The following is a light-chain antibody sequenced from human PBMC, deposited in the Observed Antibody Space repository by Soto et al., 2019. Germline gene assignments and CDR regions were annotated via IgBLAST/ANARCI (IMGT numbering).Light chain of an antibody. J-gene: IGLJ2*01. CDR3: SSYRSSRTVI. CDR1: SSDVGGYNF. V-gene: IGLV2-14*01. CDR2: EVT. Sequence: QSVLTQPASVSGSPGQSITISCTGTSSDVGGYNFVSWYQHHPGKAPKLMIYEVTNRPSGVSNRFSGSKSGNTASLSISGLQAEDEADYFCSSYRSSRTVIFGGGTKLTVL.